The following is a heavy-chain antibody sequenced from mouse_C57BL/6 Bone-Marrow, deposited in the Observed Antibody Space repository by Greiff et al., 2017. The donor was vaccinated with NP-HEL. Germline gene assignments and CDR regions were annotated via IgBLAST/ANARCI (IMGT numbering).Heavy chain of an antibody. CDR3: ARGVYYDYDGY. CDR1: GYTFTSYW. Sequence: VQLQQSGAELVKPGASVKLSCKASGYTFTSYWMHWVKQRPGQGLEWIGMIHPNSGSTNYNEKFKSKATLTVDKSSSTAYMQLSSLTSEDSAVYYCARGVYYDYDGYWGQGTTLTVTS. V-gene: IGHV1-64*01. CDR2: IHPNSGST. D-gene: IGHD2-4*01. J-gene: IGHJ2*01.